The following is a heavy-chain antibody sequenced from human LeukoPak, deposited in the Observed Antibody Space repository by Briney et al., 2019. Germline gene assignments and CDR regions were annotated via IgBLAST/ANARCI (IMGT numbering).Heavy chain of an antibody. Sequence: PSQTLSLTCTVSGGSISSGGYYWSWIRQHPGKGLEWIGYIYYSGSTYYNPSLKSRVTISVDTSKNQFSLKLSSVTAADTAVYYCAKARDDYNYADSWGPGTLVTVSS. CDR2: IYYSGST. J-gene: IGHJ4*02. D-gene: IGHD5-24*01. CDR3: AKARDDYNYADS. CDR1: GGSISSGGYY. V-gene: IGHV4-31*03.